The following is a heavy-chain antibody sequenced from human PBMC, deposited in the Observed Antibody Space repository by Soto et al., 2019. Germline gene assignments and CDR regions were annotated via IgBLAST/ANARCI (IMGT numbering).Heavy chain of an antibody. CDR1: GFTFSTYS. CDR2: ISSSSSYM. V-gene: IGHV3-21*01. J-gene: IGHJ4*02. Sequence: EVQLVESGGGLVKPGGSLRLSCAASGFTFSTYSMNWVLQAPGKGLEWVSFISSSSSYMNYADSVKGRFTISRDNAKNSLYLHMNSLRAEDTAVYYCSRDHYGSGNYYFDYRGQGTLVTVSS. D-gene: IGHD3-10*01. CDR3: SRDHYGSGNYYFDY.